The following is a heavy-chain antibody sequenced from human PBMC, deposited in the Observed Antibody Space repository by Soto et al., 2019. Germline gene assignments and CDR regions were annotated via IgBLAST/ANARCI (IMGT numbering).Heavy chain of an antibody. CDR1: GDSINTGDYY. D-gene: IGHD1-26*01. Sequence: PSETLSLTCTVSGDSINTGDYYWSWLRQPPRKGLEWIGYIYYTGSTYYNPSLKGQFTISIDTSKTQFSLKVNSVTAADTAVYYCARIPLLQGGWFDPWGQGTLVTVSS. J-gene: IGHJ5*02. CDR3: ARIPLLQGGWFDP. V-gene: IGHV4-30-4*01. CDR2: IYYTGST.